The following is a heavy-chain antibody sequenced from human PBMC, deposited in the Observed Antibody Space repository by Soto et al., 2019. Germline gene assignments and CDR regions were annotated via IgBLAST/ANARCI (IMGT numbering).Heavy chain of an antibody. D-gene: IGHD3-22*01. J-gene: IGHJ4*02. CDR3: ARDRGYYDSSGYFDY. V-gene: IGHV3-11*01. CDR2: ISSSDNII. Sequence: GSLRLSCATSGFIFSDYYKSWIRQAPGKGLEWISYISSSDNIIYYADSVKGRFTISRDNAKNSLYLQMNSLRAEDTAVYYCARDRGYYDSSGYFDYWGQGTLVTVSS. CDR1: GFIFSDYY.